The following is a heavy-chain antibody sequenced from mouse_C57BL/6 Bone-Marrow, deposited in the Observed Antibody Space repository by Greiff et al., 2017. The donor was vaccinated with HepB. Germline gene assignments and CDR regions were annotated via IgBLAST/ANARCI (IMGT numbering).Heavy chain of an antibody. CDR2: IDPNSGGT. CDR3: ARRDGSSYVGFAY. J-gene: IGHJ3*01. V-gene: IGHV1-72*01. D-gene: IGHD1-1*01. CDR1: GYTFTSYW. Sequence: QVQLKQPGAELVKPGASVKLSCKASGYTFTSYWMHWVKQRPGRGLEWIGRIDPNSGGTKYNEKFKSKATLTVDKPSSTAYMQLSSLTSEDSAVYYCARRDGSSYVGFAYWGQGTLVTVSA.